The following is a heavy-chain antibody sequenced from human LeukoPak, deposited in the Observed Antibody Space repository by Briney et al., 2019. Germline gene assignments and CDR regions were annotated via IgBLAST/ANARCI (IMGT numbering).Heavy chain of an antibody. J-gene: IGHJ5*02. CDR1: GGSFSGYY. CDR3: AGHDYGGNSTIP. D-gene: IGHD4-17*01. Sequence: PSETLSLTCAVYGGSFSGYYWSWIRQPPGKGLEWIGEINHSGSTNYNPSLKSRVTISVDTSKNQFSLKLSSVTAADTAVYYCAGHDYGGNSTIPWGQGTLVTVSS. CDR2: INHSGST. V-gene: IGHV4-34*01.